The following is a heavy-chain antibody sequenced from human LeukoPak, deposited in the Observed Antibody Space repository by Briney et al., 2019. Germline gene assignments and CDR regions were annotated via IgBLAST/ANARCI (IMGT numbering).Heavy chain of an antibody. CDR1: GFTVSSNY. CDR3: ATAGIGYSYAPTYGMDV. V-gene: IGHV3-66*01. J-gene: IGHJ6*02. Sequence: GGSLRLSCAASGFTVSSNYMSWVRQAPGKGLEWASVIYVGGSTYYADSVKGRFSLSRDNSNNTLNLQMNSLRAEDTAVYYCATAGIGYSYAPTYGMDVWGQGTTVTVS. CDR2: IYVGGST. D-gene: IGHD5-18*01.